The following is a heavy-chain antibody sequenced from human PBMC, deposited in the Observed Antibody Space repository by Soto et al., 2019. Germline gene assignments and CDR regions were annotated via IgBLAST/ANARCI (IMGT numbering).Heavy chain of an antibody. Sequence: TSVKVSCKDSGYTFTSYDINWVRQATGQGLEWMGWMNPNSGNTGYAQKFQGRVTMTRNTSISTAYMELSSLRSEDTAVYYCARGIPPLRFLEWLPNYYYYYMDVWGKGTTVTVSS. V-gene: IGHV1-8*01. CDR2: MNPNSGNT. CDR3: ARGIPPLRFLEWLPNYYYYYMDV. CDR1: GYTFTSYD. D-gene: IGHD3-3*01. J-gene: IGHJ6*03.